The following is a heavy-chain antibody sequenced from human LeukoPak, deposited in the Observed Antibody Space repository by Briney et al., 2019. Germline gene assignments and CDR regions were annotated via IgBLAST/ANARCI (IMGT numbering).Heavy chain of an antibody. J-gene: IGHJ6*02. CDR2: IYYDGSS. D-gene: IGHD6-19*01. V-gene: IGHV4-59*01. CDR3: AREGSGWSQDYYLYAMDV. CDR1: GASSSSYH. Sequence: PSETLSLTCTVSGASSSSYHWSWIRQPPGRDLEWIGYIYYDGSSQYNPSLKSRVTMSVDTSKSQFSLKLRSVSTADTAVYYCAREGSGWSQDYYLYAMDVWGQGTTVTVSS.